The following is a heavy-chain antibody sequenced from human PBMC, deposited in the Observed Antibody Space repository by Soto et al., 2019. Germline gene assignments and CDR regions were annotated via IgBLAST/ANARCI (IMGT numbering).Heavy chain of an antibody. D-gene: IGHD3-3*01. CDR1: GGTFSSYA. CDR2: IIPIFGTA. J-gene: IGHJ3*02. Sequence: QVQLVQSGAEVKKPGSSVKVSCKASGGTFSSYAISWVRQAPGQGIEWMGGIIPIFGTANYAQKFQGRVKMTADETTSTAYMELSSLRAEHTTVYYCARDDYDFRAFAICSQGTMVTVSS. CDR3: ARDDYDFRAFAI. V-gene: IGHV1-69*01.